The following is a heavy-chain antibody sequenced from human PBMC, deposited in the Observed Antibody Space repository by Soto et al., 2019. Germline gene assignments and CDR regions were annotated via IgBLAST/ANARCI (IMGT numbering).Heavy chain of an antibody. Sequence: SQTISLTCAISGDSVSSNSAAWNWIRQSPSRGLEWLGRTYYRSKWYNDYAVSVKSRTTINPDTSKNQFSLQLNSVTPEDTAVYYCARGVYCSGGSCYSLDAFDIWGQGTMVTVSS. V-gene: IGHV6-1*01. J-gene: IGHJ3*02. CDR3: ARGVYCSGGSCYSLDAFDI. D-gene: IGHD2-15*01. CDR2: TYYRSKWYN. CDR1: GDSVSSNSAA.